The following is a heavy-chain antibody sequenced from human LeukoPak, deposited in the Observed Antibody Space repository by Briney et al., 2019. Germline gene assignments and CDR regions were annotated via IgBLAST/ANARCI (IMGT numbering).Heavy chain of an antibody. CDR3: ARILSSGWYSQDY. V-gene: IGHV3-30*02. J-gene: IGHJ4*02. Sequence: PGGSLRLSCAASGFTFSSYGMHWVRQAPGKGLEWVAFIRYDGSNKYYADSVKGRFTISRDNSKNTLYLQMNSLRADDTAVYYCARILSSGWYSQDYWGQGTLVTVSS. CDR1: GFTFSSYG. CDR2: IRYDGSNK. D-gene: IGHD6-19*01.